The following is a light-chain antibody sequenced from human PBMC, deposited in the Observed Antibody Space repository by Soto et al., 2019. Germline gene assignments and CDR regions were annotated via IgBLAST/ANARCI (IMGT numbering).Light chain of an antibody. CDR2: GAS. CDR1: QSVSSSY. J-gene: IGKJ4*01. CDR3: QQYGSSPPELN. V-gene: IGKV3-20*01. Sequence: EIVLTQSPGTLSLSPGERATLSCRASQSVSSSYLAWYQQKPGQAPRLLIYGASSRATGIPDRFSGSGSGTDFTLTISRLEPEDFAVYYCQQYGSSPPELNFGGGTKVDIK.